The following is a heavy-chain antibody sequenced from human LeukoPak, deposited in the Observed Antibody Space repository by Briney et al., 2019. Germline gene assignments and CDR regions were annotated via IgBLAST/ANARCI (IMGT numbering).Heavy chain of an antibody. CDR2: IIPILGIA. CDR3: ARGLSGYYYYGMDV. D-gene: IGHD3-10*01. V-gene: IGHV1-69*04. CDR1: GSTFSSYA. J-gene: IGHJ6*02. Sequence: SVKVSCKASGSTFSSYAISWVRQAPGQGLEWMGRIIPILGIANYAQKFQGRVTITADKSTSTAYMELSSLRSEDTAVYYCARGLSGYYYYGMDVWGQGTTVTVSS.